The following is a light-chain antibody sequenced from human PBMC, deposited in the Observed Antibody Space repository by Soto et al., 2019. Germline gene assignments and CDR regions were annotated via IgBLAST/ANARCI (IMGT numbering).Light chain of an antibody. Sequence: QSVLAQPFSVSGSPGQSITISCTGTSGDVGGYNYVSWYQQHPDIAPKLMIYDVTNRPSGVSNRFSGSKSGNTASLTISGLQAEDEADYYCSSYASSSSLVFGTGTKVTVL. CDR1: SGDVGGYNY. V-gene: IGLV2-14*03. J-gene: IGLJ1*01. CDR2: DVT. CDR3: SSYASSSSLV.